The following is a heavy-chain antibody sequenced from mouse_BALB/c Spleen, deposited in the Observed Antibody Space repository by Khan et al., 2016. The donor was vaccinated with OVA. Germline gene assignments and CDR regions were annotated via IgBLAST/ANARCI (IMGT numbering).Heavy chain of an antibody. Sequence: EVQLVESGPGLVKPSQSLSLTCTVTGYSITSDYAWNWIRQFPGNKLEWMGYISYSGTTKYNPSLKSRVSITRDTSKNPFFLQLNSVTIEDTATYYCARIYGGDFDYWGQGTTLTVSS. V-gene: IGHV3-2*02. CDR1: GYSITSDYA. D-gene: IGHD1-1*01. CDR2: ISYSGTT. CDR3: ARIYGGDFDY. J-gene: IGHJ2*01.